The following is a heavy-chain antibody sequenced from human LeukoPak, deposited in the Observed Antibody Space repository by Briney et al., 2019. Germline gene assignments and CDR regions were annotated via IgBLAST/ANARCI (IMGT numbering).Heavy chain of an antibody. J-gene: IGHJ4*02. CDR1: GFTFDDYA. CDR3: AKDTKSRYSSGWYDY. D-gene: IGHD6-19*01. CDR2: ISWNSGSI. V-gene: IGHV3-9*01. Sequence: GGSLRLSCAASGFTFDDYAMHWVRQAPGKGLEWVSGISWNSGSIGYADSVKGRFTISRDNAKNSLYLQMNSLRAEDTALYYCAKDTKSRYSSGWYDYWGQGTLVTVSS.